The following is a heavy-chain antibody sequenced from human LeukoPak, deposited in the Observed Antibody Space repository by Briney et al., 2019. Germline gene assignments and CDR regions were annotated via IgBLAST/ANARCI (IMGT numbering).Heavy chain of an antibody. CDR1: EFTFDNYA. CDR2: IYSGGST. D-gene: IGHD3-10*01. Sequence: GGSLRLSCAASEFTFDNYAMSWVRQAPGKGLEWVSVIYSGGSTYYADSVKGRFTISRDNSKNTLYLQMNSLRAEDTAVYYCARDGNYYGSGSYTFDYWGQGTLVTVSS. J-gene: IGHJ4*02. CDR3: ARDGNYYGSGSYTFDY. V-gene: IGHV3-66*01.